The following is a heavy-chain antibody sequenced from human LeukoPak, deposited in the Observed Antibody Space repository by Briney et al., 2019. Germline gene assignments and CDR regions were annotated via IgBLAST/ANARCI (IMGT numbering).Heavy chain of an antibody. CDR3: ARGSIFYDSRGIYYYYYMDF. Sequence: SVKVSCKASGGTFSSYAISWMRQAPGQGLEWMGGIIPIFGTANYAQKFQGRVTITTDESTSTAYMEMSSLRSEDTAVDYCARGSIFYDSRGIYYYYYMDFWGKGITVTVSS. CDR2: IIPIFGTA. V-gene: IGHV1-69*05. CDR1: GGTFSSYA. J-gene: IGHJ6*03. D-gene: IGHD3-22*01.